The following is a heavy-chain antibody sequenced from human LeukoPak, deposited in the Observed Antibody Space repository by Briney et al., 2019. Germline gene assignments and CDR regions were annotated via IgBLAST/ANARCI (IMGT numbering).Heavy chain of an antibody. CDR1: GYTFTSYG. Sequence: ASVKVSCKASGYTFTSYGISWVRQAPGQGLEWMGWISAYNGNTNYAQKLQGRVTMTTDTSTSTVYMELRSLRSDDTAVYYCARGRSLAYCGGDCYSSFDPWGQGTLVTVSS. CDR3: ARGRSLAYCGGDCYSSFDP. V-gene: IGHV1-18*01. D-gene: IGHD2-21*02. CDR2: ISAYNGNT. J-gene: IGHJ5*02.